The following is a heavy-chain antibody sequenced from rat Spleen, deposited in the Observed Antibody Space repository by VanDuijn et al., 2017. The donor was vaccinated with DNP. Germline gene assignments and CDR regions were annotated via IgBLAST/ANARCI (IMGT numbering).Heavy chain of an antibody. CDR3: ATQGYGTYHVDWLAY. D-gene: IGHD2-1*01. CDR2: NRYDSGSI. V-gene: IGHV5-22*01. J-gene: IGHJ4*01. Sequence: EVHLVESGGGSVQPGGSLKLSCPASGFAFSDYYMACVRQAPTKGLELVEYNRYDSGSIQYGDSGKGRFTIFRDNAKRTLYLEMNSLRSEDTATYYCATQGYGTYHVDWLAYWGQGTSVTVSS. CDR1: GFAFSDYY.